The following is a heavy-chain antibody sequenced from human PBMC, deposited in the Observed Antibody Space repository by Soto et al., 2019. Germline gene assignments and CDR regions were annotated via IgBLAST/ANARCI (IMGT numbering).Heavy chain of an antibody. J-gene: IGHJ6*02. Sequence: QEQLVQSGAEVKQPGSSVKVSCEASGGTFRRFAISWVRQAPGHGLEWMGGIIPIFGREDYAQKFQGRVTITADESTTTAYMELSSLRYDDTAVYYCARALKLGATVKGYYYGMDVWGQGTTVTVSS. CDR2: IIPIFGRE. V-gene: IGHV1-69*01. D-gene: IGHD4-17*01. CDR3: ARALKLGATVKGYYYGMDV. CDR1: GGTFRRFA.